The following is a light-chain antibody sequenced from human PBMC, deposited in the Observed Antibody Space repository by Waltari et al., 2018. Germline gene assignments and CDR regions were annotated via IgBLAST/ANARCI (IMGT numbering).Light chain of an antibody. V-gene: IGKV4-1*01. CDR3: HQYCSTPLT. J-gene: IGKJ1*01. CDR2: WAS. Sequence: DIVMTQSPDSLAMSLGERATIHCKSSQSVLYSSNNKNYLAWYHQKPGQPPKLLIYWASTRQPGVPDRFSGSGSGTDFTLTISTLQAEDVAVYYCHQYCSTPLTFGQGTKVDIK. CDR1: QSVLYSSNNKNY.